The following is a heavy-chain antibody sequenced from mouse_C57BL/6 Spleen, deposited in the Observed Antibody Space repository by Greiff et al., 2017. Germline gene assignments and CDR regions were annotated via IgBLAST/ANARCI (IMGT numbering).Heavy chain of an antibody. CDR3: AKGSGSSYYFDY. CDR1: GYTFTSYG. D-gene: IGHD1-1*01. CDR2: IYPRSGNT. Sequence: QVQLQHSGAELARPGASVKLSCKASGYTFTSYGISWVKQRTGQGLEWIGEIYPRSGNTYYNEKFKGKATLTADKSSSTAYMELRSLTSEDSAVYFCAKGSGSSYYFDYWGQGTTLTVSS. J-gene: IGHJ2*01. V-gene: IGHV1-81*01.